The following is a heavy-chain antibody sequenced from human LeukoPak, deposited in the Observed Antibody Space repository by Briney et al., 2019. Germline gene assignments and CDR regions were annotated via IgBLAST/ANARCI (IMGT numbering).Heavy chain of an antibody. V-gene: IGHV1-46*01. CDR3: ANGPDSNYFDP. J-gene: IGHJ5*02. CDR2: INPSGGST. Sequence: ASVKVSCKASGYTFTTYYMHWVRQAPGQGLEWMGIINPSGGSTSYAQKFEGRVTITRDRSMSTAYMELSSLRSEDTAMYYCANGPDSNYFDPWGQGTLVTVSS. CDR1: GYTFTTYY. D-gene: IGHD3-3*01.